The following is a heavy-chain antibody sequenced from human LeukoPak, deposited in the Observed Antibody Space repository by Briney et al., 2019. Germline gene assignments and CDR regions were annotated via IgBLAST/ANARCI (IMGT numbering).Heavy chain of an antibody. CDR1: GYTLTELS. Sequence: GASVKVSCKVSGYTLTELSMHWVRQAPGKGLEWMGGFDPEDGKTIYAQKFQGRVTMTEDTSTDTAHMELSSLRSEDTAVYFCARYSNRYYFDFWGQGTLVTVSS. J-gene: IGHJ4*02. D-gene: IGHD4-11*01. CDR2: FDPEDGKT. CDR3: ARYSNRYYFDF. V-gene: IGHV1-24*01.